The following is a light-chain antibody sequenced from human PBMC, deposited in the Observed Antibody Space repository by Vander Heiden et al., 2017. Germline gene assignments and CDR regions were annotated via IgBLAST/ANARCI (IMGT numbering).Light chain of an antibody. CDR1: SPNIGSNY. Sequence: QSVLTQPPSASGTPGQRVTISCSGSSPNIGSNYVYWYQQLPGPAPNILISSKHQRPSVVPYRFSGSKSGTSASLAIRGLRSEDEADYYGAAWDDSLSGWVFGGGTKLTVL. CDR3: AAWDDSLSGWV. V-gene: IGLV1-47*02. J-gene: IGLJ3*02. CDR2: SKH.